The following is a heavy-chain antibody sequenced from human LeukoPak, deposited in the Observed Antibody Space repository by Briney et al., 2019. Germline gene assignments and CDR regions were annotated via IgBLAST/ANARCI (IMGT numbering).Heavy chain of an antibody. V-gene: IGHV3-33*01. Sequence: GGSVRLSCAASGFTFSSYGMHWVRQAPGKGLEWVAVIWYDGSNKYYADSVKGRFTIASDNSKNTLYQQMNSLKAEDTAVYYCAREFGGSGSYYNPDYWGQGTLVTVSS. J-gene: IGHJ4*02. D-gene: IGHD3-10*01. CDR2: IWYDGSNK. CDR1: GFTFSSYG. CDR3: AREFGGSGSYYNPDY.